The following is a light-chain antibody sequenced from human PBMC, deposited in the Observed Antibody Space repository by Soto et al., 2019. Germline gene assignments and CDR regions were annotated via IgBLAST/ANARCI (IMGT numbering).Light chain of an antibody. Sequence: QCVLTQPASVYGSPGRCITISCTRTSSDVGGYNYVSWYQHHPGKAPKLMIYDVSNRPSGVSNRFSGSKSGNTASLTISGLQPEDEADYYCSSYTTSNTRQIVLGTGTKVTVL. CDR2: DVS. J-gene: IGLJ1*01. V-gene: IGLV2-14*03. CDR3: SSYTTSNTRQIV. CDR1: SSDVGGYNY.